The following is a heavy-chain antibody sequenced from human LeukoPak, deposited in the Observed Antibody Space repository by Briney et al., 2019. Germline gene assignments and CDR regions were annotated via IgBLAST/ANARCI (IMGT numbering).Heavy chain of an antibody. CDR2: ISYDGSNK. Sequence: PGGSLRLSCAASGFTFSSYGMHWVRQAPGKGLEWVAVISYDGSNKYYADSVKGRFTISRDNSKNTLYLQMSSLRAEDTAVYYCAKGESGGSGWYLFDYWGQGTLVTVSS. J-gene: IGHJ4*02. D-gene: IGHD6-19*01. CDR1: GFTFSSYG. CDR3: AKGESGGSGWYLFDY. V-gene: IGHV3-30*18.